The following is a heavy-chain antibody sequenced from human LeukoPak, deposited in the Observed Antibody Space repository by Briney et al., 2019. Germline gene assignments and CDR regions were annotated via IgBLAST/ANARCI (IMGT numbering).Heavy chain of an antibody. V-gene: IGHV1-18*01. CDR2: ISAYNGNT. J-gene: IGHJ5*02. CDR1: GYTFTSYG. CDR3: ARDRDFWSGLGIRFDP. Sequence: ASVKVSCKASGYTFTSYGISWLRQAPGQGLEWMGWISAYNGNTNYAQKLQGRVTMTTDTSTSTAYMELRSLRSDDTAVYYCARDRDFWSGLGIRFDPWGQEPWSPSPQ. D-gene: IGHD3-3*01.